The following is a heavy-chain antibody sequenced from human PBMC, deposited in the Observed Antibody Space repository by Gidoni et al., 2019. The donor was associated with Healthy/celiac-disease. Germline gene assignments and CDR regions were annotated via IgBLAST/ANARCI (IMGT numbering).Heavy chain of an antibody. J-gene: IGHJ4*02. Sequence: QVQLVQSGAEVKKPGSSVKVSCQASEGPFSSYNISWVRQAPGQGLEWMGRIIRILGIANYAQKFQGRVTITADKSTSTAYMELSSLRSEDTAVYYCARGTTPERSLADYWGQGTLVTVSS. V-gene: IGHV1-69*02. CDR3: ARGTTPERSLADY. CDR1: EGPFSSYN. CDR2: IIRILGIA. D-gene: IGHD1-1*01.